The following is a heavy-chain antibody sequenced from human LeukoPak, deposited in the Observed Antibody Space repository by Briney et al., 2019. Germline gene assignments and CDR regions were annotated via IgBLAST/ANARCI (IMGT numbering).Heavy chain of an antibody. V-gene: IGHV1-8*01. D-gene: IGHD6-19*01. J-gene: IGHJ6*03. CDR3: ARGIAVAGDYYYYMDV. CDR1: GYTFTSYD. Sequence: ASVKVSCKASGYTFTSYDINWVRQATGQGLEWMGWMNPNSGNTGYAQKFQGRVTMTRNTSISTAYMELSSLRSEDTAVYYCARGIAVAGDYYYYMDVWGKGTTVTISS. CDR2: MNPNSGNT.